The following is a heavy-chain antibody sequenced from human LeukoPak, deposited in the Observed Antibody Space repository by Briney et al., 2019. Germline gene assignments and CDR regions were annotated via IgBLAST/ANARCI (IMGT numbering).Heavy chain of an antibody. J-gene: IGHJ4*02. CDR1: GYSISSGYY. V-gene: IGHV4-38-2*02. CDR2: IYHSGST. D-gene: IGHD1-26*01. Sequence: SETLSLTCTVSGYSISSGYYWGWIRQPPGKGLEWIGSIYHSGSTYYNPSLKSRVTISIDTSKNQFSLTLSSVTAADTAVYYCARACSGSYPTDYWGQGTLVTVSS. CDR3: ARACSGSYPTDY.